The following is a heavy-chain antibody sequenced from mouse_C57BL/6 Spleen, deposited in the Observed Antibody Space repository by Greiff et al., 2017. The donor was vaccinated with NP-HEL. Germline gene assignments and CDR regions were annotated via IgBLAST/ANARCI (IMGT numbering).Heavy chain of an antibody. D-gene: IGHD1-1*01. Sequence: VKLMESGPELVKPGASVKISCKASGYAFSSSWMNWVKQRPGKGLEWIGRIYPGDGDTNYNGKFKGKATLTADKSSSTAYMQLSSLTSEDSAFYFCAREFITTVPYYFDYWGQGTTLTVSS. V-gene: IGHV1-82*01. CDR2: IYPGDGDT. CDR3: AREFITTVPYYFDY. J-gene: IGHJ2*01. CDR1: GYAFSSSW.